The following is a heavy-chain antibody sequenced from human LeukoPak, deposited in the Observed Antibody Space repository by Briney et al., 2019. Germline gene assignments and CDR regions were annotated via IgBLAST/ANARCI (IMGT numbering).Heavy chain of an antibody. D-gene: IGHD3-3*01. CDR1: GYTFTSYD. V-gene: IGHV1-69*13. J-gene: IGHJ3*02. Sequence: GASVKVSCKASGYTFTSYDINWVRQAPGQGLEWMGRIIPIFGTANYAQKFQGRVTITADESTSTAYMELSSLRSEDTAVYYCARDGGNAFDIWGQGTMVTVSS. CDR3: ARDGGNAFDI. CDR2: IIPIFGTA.